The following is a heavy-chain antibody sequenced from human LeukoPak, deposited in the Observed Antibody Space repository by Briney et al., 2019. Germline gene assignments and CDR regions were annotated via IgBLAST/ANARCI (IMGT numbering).Heavy chain of an antibody. Sequence: SETLSLTCAVYGGSFSGYYWSWIRQPPGKGLEWIGEINHSGSTNYNPSLKSRVTISVDTSENQFSLKLSSVTAADTAVYYCARGLLYSSGWYLDYWGQGTLVTVSS. CDR1: GGSFSGYY. CDR2: INHSGST. J-gene: IGHJ4*02. D-gene: IGHD6-19*01. V-gene: IGHV4-34*01. CDR3: ARGLLYSSGWYLDY.